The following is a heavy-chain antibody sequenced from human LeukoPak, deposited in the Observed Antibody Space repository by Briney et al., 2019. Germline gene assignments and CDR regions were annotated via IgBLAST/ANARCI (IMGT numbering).Heavy chain of an antibody. CDR3: ARLHQT. CDR1: GGSISSYF. CDR2: INHSGST. V-gene: IGHV4-34*01. J-gene: IGHJ5*02. Sequence: PSETLSLTCTVSGGSISSYFWSWIRQPPGKGPEWIGEINHSGSTNYNPSLKSRVTISVDTSKNQFSLKLSSVTAADTAVYYCARLHQTWGQGTLVTVSS.